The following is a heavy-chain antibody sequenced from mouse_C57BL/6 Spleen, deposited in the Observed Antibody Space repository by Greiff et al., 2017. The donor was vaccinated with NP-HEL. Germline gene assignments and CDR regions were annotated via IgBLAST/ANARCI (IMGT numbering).Heavy chain of an antibody. J-gene: IGHJ3*01. CDR2: IDPETGGT. V-gene: IGHV1-15*01. CDR3: TRYWGWDEEFAY. Sequence: QVQLQQSGAELVRPGASVTLSCKASGYTFTDYEMHWVKQTPVHGLEWIGAIDPETGGTAYNQKFKGKAILTADKSSSTAYMELRSLTSGDSAVYYGTRYWGWDEEFAYWGQGTLVTVSA. CDR1: GYTFTDYE. D-gene: IGHD4-1*01.